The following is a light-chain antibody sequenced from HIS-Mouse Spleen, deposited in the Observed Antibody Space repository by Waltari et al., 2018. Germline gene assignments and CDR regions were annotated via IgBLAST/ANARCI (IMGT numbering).Light chain of an antibody. J-gene: IGKJ4*01. CDR2: AAS. Sequence: DIQLTQSPSFLSASVGDRVTITCRASQGISSYLAWYQQEPGKAPQLLIYAASTLQSGVPSRFSGSGSGTEFTLTISSLQPEDFATYYCQQLNSYLALTFGGGTKVEIK. CDR3: QQLNSYLALT. CDR1: QGISSY. V-gene: IGKV1-9*01.